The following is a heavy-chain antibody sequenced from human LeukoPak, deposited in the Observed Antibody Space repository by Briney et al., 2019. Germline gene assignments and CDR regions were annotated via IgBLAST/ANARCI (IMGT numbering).Heavy chain of an antibody. D-gene: IGHD3-22*01. J-gene: IGHJ4*02. CDR1: GFTFDDYG. V-gene: IGHV3-20*01. Sequence: GGSLRLSCAASGFTFDDYGMSWVRQAPGKGLEWVSGINWNGGSTGYADSVKGRFTISRDNAKNSLYLQMNSLRAEDTAVYHCARDYYDSSGYSSPIDHWGQGALVTVSS. CDR3: ARDYYDSSGYSSPIDH. CDR2: INWNGGST.